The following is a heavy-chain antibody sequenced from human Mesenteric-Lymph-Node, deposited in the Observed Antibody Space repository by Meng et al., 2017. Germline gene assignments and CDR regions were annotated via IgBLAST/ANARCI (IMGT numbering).Heavy chain of an antibody. CDR1: GYTFTGYY. D-gene: IGHD2-15*01. Sequence: ASVMVFCKASGYTFTGYYMHWLRQAPGQGLEWMGWINTNSGGTNYAQKFQGRVTMTRDTSISTAYMELSRLRSDDTAVYYCARVPLGYCIGGSCPTLASFDYWGQGTLVTVSS. V-gene: IGHV1-2*02. CDR2: INTNSGGT. J-gene: IGHJ4*02. CDR3: ARVPLGYCIGGSCPTLASFDY.